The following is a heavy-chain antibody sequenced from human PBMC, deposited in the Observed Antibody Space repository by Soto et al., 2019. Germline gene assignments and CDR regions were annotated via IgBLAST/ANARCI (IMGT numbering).Heavy chain of an antibody. CDR1: GYSFTSYW. CDR3: ARLRRSKAGPHDAFDI. V-gene: IGHV5-51*01. J-gene: IGHJ3*02. CDR2: IYPGDSDT. D-gene: IGHD6-6*01. Sequence: PGESLKISCQGSGYSFTSYWIGWVRQMPGKGLEWMGIIYPGDSDTRYSPSFQGQVTISADKSISTAYLQWSSLKASDTAMYYCARLRRSKAGPHDAFDIWGQGTMVTVSS.